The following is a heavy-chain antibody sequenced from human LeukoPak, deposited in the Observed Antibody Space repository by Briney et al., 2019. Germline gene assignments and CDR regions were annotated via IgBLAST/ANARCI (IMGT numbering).Heavy chain of an antibody. CDR2: IYYSGST. J-gene: IGHJ4*02. D-gene: IGHD3-22*01. CDR1: GGSISSYY. CDR3: ARDHPYYYDSSGYYGYFDY. V-gene: IGHV4-59*01. Sequence: PSETLSLTCTVSGGSISSYYWSWIRQPPGKGLEWIGYIYYSGSTNYNSSLKSRVTISVDTSKNQFSLKLSSVTAADTAVYYCARDHPYYYDSSGYYGYFDYWGQGTLVTVSS.